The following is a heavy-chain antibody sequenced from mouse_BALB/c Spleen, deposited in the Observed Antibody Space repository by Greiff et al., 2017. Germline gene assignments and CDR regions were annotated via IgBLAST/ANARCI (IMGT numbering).Heavy chain of an antibody. CDR2: ISSGGST. CDR1: GFTFSSYA. D-gene: IGHD1-1*01. J-gene: IGHJ1*01. Sequence: VQLKESGGGLVKPGGSLKLSCAASGFTFSSYAMSWVRQTPEKRLEWVASISSGGSTYYPDSVKGRFTISRDNARNILYLQMSSLRSEDTAMYYCARGGYYYYFDVWGAGTTVTVSS. V-gene: IGHV5-6-5*01. CDR3: ARGGYYYYFDV.